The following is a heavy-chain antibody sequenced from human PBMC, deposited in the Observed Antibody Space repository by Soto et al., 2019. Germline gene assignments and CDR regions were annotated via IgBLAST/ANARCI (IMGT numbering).Heavy chain of an antibody. CDR2: IYYSGST. CDR3: ARVVITSVGATTPYNWFDP. J-gene: IGHJ5*02. V-gene: IGHV4-39*01. Sequence: SETLSLTCTVSGGSISSSSYYWGWIRQPPGKGLEWIGSIYYSGSTYYNPSLKSRVTISVDTSKNQFSLKLSSVTAADTAVYYCARVVITSVGATTPYNWFDPWGQGTLVTVSS. CDR1: GGSISSSSYY. D-gene: IGHD1-26*01.